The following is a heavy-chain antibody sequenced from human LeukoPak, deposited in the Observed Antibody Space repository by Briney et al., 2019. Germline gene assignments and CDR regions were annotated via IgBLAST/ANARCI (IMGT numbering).Heavy chain of an antibody. CDR1: GFTFSSYG. V-gene: IGHV3-30*02. D-gene: IGHD1-1*01. J-gene: IGHJ4*02. Sequence: QTGGSLRLSCAASGFTFSSYGMHWVRQAPGKGLEWVAFIRYDGSNKYYADSVKGRFTISRDNSKNTLYLQMNSLRAEDTAVYYCARGQDWNDRGGLDYWGQGTLVTVSS. CDR2: IRYDGSNK. CDR3: ARGQDWNDRGGLDY.